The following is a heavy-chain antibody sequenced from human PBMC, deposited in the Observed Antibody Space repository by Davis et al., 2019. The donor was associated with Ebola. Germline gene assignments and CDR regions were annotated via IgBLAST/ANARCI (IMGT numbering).Heavy chain of an antibody. Sequence: MPSETLSLTCAVYGGSFGGYYWGWIRQPPGKGLEWIGSIYYSGSTYYNPSLKSRVTISVDTSKNQFSLKLSSVTAADTAVYYCARVWSSGWNNWGQGTLVTVSS. CDR2: IYYSGST. D-gene: IGHD6-19*01. CDR3: ARVWSSGWNN. V-gene: IGHV4-34*01. CDR1: GGSFGGYY. J-gene: IGHJ4*02.